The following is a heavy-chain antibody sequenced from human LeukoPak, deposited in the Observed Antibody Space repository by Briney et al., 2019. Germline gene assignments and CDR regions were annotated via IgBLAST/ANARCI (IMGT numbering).Heavy chain of an antibody. D-gene: IGHD2/OR15-2a*01. Sequence: SETLSLTCTVSGGSMSSYYWSWIRQSPGKGLEWIGYMYYSGSTNYNPSLKSRVTISVDTSKNQFSLKLRSVTPADTAVYYCARGHRDYFLDSWGRGTLVTVSS. V-gene: IGHV4-59*01. CDR1: GGSMSSYY. CDR3: ARGHRDYFLDS. CDR2: MYYSGST. J-gene: IGHJ4*02.